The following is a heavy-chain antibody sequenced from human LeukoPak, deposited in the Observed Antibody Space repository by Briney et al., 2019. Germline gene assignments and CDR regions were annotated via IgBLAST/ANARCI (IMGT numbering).Heavy chain of an antibody. Sequence: SETLSLTCTVSGGSICIYYWSWLRQPPGEGLEWIGYIYYSGSTNYNPPLKSRVTISVDTSKNQFSLKLSSVTAADTAVYYCARKVDYYDSSGYYNDAFDIWGQGTRVTVTS. CDR1: GGSICIYY. CDR2: IYYSGST. CDR3: ARKVDYYDSSGYYNDAFDI. D-gene: IGHD3-22*01. V-gene: IGHV4-59*01. J-gene: IGHJ3*02.